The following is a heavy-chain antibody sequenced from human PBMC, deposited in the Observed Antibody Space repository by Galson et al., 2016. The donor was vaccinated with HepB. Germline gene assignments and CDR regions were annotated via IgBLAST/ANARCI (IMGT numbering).Heavy chain of an antibody. V-gene: IGHV3-64D*06. J-gene: IGHJ4*02. CDR1: GFTFSTYA. CDR2: INSNGGDI. D-gene: IGHD6-13*01. CDR3: VKGVASRPGYYFDL. Sequence: SLRLSCAASGFTFSTYAMHWVRQALGKGLEYVSGINSNGGDINYADSVKGRFTISRDNSKNTLYFQMSGLRPEDTAVYYCVKGVASRPGYYFDLWGQGTLVTVSP.